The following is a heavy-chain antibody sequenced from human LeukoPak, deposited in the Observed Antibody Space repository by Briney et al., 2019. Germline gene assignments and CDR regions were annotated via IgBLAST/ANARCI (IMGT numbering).Heavy chain of an antibody. CDR3: ARHMYSGAWYYFDY. V-gene: IGHV4-39*01. Sequence: PETLSLTCTVSGGSISSSTYFWGWIRQPPGEGLDWIGSIYYSGSSYYNPSLKSRVTISVDTSKSQFSLKLSSVTAADTAVYYCARHMYSGAWYYFDYWGQGTLVTVSS. D-gene: IGHD6-19*01. J-gene: IGHJ4*02. CDR2: IYYSGSS. CDR1: GGSISSSTYF.